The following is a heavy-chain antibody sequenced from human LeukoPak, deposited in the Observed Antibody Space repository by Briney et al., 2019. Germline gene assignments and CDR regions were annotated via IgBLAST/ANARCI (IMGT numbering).Heavy chain of an antibody. V-gene: IGHV4-59*01. J-gene: IGHJ5*02. CDR2: IYYSGST. CDR1: GGSFSDYY. Sequence: SETLSLTCAVYGGSFSDYYWSWIRQPPGKGLEWIGYIYYSGSTNYNPSLKSRVTISVDTSKNQFSLKLSSVTAADTAVYYCARQPYSSGWANWFDPWGQGTLVTVSS. CDR3: ARQPYSSGWANWFDP. D-gene: IGHD6-19*01.